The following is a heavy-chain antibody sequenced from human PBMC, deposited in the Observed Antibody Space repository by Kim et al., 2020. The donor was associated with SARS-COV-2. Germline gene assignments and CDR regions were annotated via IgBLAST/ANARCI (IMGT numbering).Heavy chain of an antibody. D-gene: IGHD4-4*01. V-gene: IGHV4-59*13. CDR1: GGSISSYY. Sequence: SETLSLTCTVSGGSISSYYWSWIRQPPGKGLEWIGYIYYSGSTNYNPSLKSRVTISVDTSKNQFSLKLSSVTAADTAVYYCARVPKLQPGSWFDPWGQGTLVTVSS. CDR3: ARVPKLQPGSWFDP. J-gene: IGHJ5*02. CDR2: IYYSGST.